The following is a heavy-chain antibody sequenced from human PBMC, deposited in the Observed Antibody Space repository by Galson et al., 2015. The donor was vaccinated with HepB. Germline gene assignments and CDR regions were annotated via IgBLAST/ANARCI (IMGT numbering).Heavy chain of an antibody. V-gene: IGHV3-21*06. Sequence: SLRLYCAASGCTFRAYDLHWVRQAPGKGLEGVSSITTSSSYIYYAASVKGRFTISRDNAKNSLLLQMDSLRAEDTAVYYCAKAGCSGAGCYLRYSWIDSWGQGTLVTVSS. CDR1: GCTFRAYD. D-gene: IGHD2-2*01. J-gene: IGHJ5*01. CDR2: ITTSSSYI. CDR3: AKAGCSGAGCYLRYSWIDS.